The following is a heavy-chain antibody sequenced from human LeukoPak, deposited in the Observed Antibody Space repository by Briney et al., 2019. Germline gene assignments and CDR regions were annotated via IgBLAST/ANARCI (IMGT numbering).Heavy chain of an antibody. J-gene: IGHJ4*02. CDR1: GGSFSGYY. D-gene: IGHD4-17*01. V-gene: IGHV4-34*01. Sequence: SETQSLTCAVYGGSFSGYYWSWIRQPPGKGLEWIGEINHSGSTNYNPSLKSRVTISVDTSKNQFSLKLSSVTAADTAVHYCAREGDYGLGYWGQGTLVTVSS. CDR2: INHSGST. CDR3: AREGDYGLGY.